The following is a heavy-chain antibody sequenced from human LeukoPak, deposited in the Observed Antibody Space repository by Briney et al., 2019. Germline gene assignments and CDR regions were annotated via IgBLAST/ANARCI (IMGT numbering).Heavy chain of an antibody. V-gene: IGHV1-18*01. J-gene: IGHJ4*02. CDR1: GYTFTSYG. CDR3: ARDRYTAMSRGPYYFDY. CDR2: ISAYNGNT. Sequence: ASVKVSCKASGYTFTSYGISWVRQAPGQGLEWMGWISAYNGNTNYAQKLQGRVTMTTDTSTSTAYMELRSLRSDDTAVYYCARDRYTAMSRGPYYFDYWGQGTLVTVSS. D-gene: IGHD5-18*01.